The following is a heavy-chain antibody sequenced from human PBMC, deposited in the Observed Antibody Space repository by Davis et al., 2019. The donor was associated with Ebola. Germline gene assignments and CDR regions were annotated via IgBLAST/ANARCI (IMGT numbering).Heavy chain of an antibody. CDR3: ARGLPFGS. V-gene: IGHV3-48*01. J-gene: IGHJ4*02. CDR2: ISSSSRTI. CDR1: GFTFSSYS. Sequence: GESLKISCAASGFTFSSYSMNWVRQAPGKGLEWVSYISSSSRTIYYADSVKGRFTISRDNAKNSLYLQMNSLRAEDTAVYYCARGLPFGSWGQGTLVTVSS.